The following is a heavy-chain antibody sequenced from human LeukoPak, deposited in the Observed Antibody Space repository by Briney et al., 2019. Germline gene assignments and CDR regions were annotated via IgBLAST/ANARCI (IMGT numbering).Heavy chain of an antibody. Sequence: SETLSFTCSVSGDSIIGYYWGWIRQPPGKGLEWIGNIYYTGNTYYNSSLKSRVTISLDTSKNQFSLKVISMTAADTAAYYCTKSDGYGLIRICGRGTMVTVSS. CDR3: TKSDGYGLIRI. CDR1: GDSIIGYY. D-gene: IGHD3-10*01. V-gene: IGHV4-39*07. J-gene: IGHJ3*02. CDR2: IYYTGNT.